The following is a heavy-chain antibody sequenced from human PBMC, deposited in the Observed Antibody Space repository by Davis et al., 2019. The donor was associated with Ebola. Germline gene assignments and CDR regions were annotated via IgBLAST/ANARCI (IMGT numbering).Heavy chain of an antibody. CDR2: ISYDGSDK. CDR3: AKDKGDVVVMVPANLFDP. J-gene: IGHJ5*02. V-gene: IGHV3-30*18. CDR1: GFRFSSYG. Sequence: GGSLRLSCAASGFRFSSYGMHWVRQAPGKGLEWVAVISYDGSDKYYADSVKGRFTISRDNSKNTVLLEMNSLRVEDTAVYYCAKDKGDVVVMVPANLFDPWGQGTLVIVSS. D-gene: IGHD2-15*01.